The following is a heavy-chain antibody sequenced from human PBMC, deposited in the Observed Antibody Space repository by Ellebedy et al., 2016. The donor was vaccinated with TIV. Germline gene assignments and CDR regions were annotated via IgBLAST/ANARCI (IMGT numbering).Heavy chain of an antibody. Sequence: SETLSLTCAVSRGSISSTNWWSWVCQPPGKGLEWLGEIYHSGSTSYNPSLKSRVTLSVDKSKNQFALNLSSVTAADTAVYYCARVRGGAYCGGNCWTFDYWGQGTLVTVSS. CDR1: RGSISSTNW. CDR3: ARVRGGAYCGGNCWTFDY. J-gene: IGHJ4*02. V-gene: IGHV4-4*02. CDR2: IYHSGST. D-gene: IGHD2-21*02.